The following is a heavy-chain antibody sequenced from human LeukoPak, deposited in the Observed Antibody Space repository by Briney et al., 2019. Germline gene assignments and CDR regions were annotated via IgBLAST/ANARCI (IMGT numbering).Heavy chain of an antibody. V-gene: IGHV3-66*01. CDR1: GFTVSSNY. J-gene: IGHJ4*02. Sequence: GGSLRLSCAASGFTVSSNYMTWVRQAPGKGLEWVSVIYSGGSTYYADSVKGRFTISRDSSKNTLYLQMNSLRVEDTAVYYCARDLPSSRDISWGQGTLVTVSS. D-gene: IGHD6-13*01. CDR2: IYSGGST. CDR3: ARDLPSSRDIS.